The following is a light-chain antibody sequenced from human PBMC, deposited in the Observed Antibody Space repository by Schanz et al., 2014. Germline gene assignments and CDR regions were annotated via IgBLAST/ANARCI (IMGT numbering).Light chain of an antibody. CDR1: QSITHY. J-gene: IGKJ1*01. Sequence: DIQMTQSPSSLSASVGDRVTITCRASQSITHYLSWYQQRPGKAPKLLIYAASSSQSGVPSRFSGSGSGTYFNLTITSLQPEDFATYYCQQSYTTPRTFGQGTKVEVK. V-gene: IGKV1-39*01. CDR3: QQSYTTPRT. CDR2: AAS.